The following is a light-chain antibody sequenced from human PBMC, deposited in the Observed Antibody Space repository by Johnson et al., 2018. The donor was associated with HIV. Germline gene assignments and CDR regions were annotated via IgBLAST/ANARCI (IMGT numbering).Light chain of an antibody. CDR1: SSNIGNNF. CDR3: GTWVSSLRAFYV. V-gene: IGLV1-51*02. Sequence: QSVLTQPPSVSAAPGQKVTISCSGSSSNIGNNFVSWYQQLPGTAPKLLIYENNKRPSGIPDRFSGSKSGTSATLGITGLQTGDEADYYCGTWVSSLRAFYVFGTGTKVTVL. CDR2: ENN. J-gene: IGLJ1*01.